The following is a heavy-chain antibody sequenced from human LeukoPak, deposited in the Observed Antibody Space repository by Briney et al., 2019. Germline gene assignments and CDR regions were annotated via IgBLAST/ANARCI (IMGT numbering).Heavy chain of an antibody. CDR1: GDSISNYY. D-gene: IGHD6-19*01. J-gene: IGHJ4*02. Sequence: SETLSLTCTVSGDSISNYYWSWIRQSPGKELEWIGYMYNRGSTIYNPSLKSRVTISTDRSKNQFSLRLTSVTAAGTAVYYCARAEKAVTGTLDSWGQGTLITVSS. CDR2: MYNRGST. CDR3: ARAEKAVTGTLDS. V-gene: IGHV4-59*01.